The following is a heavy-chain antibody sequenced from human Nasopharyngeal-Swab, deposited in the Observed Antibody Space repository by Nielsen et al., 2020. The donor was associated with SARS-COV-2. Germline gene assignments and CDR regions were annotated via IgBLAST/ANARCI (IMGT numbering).Heavy chain of an antibody. Sequence: GESLKISCAASGFTFDDYGMNWVRQAPGKGLEWLSYISESSSFIYYADSVRGRFTISRDNAKNSLFLQMNSLRAEDTAVYYCARDTGMTARWSGRDVWGQGTTVTVSS. J-gene: IGHJ6*02. CDR3: ARDTGMTARWSGRDV. V-gene: IGHV3-21*05. CDR2: ISESSSFI. D-gene: IGHD6-6*01. CDR1: GFTFDDYG.